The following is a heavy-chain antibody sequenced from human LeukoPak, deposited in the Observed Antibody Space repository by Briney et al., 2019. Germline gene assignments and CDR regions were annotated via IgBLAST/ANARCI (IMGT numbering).Heavy chain of an antibody. CDR1: GGTFISYA. CDR2: ISPILGIA. V-gene: IGHV1-69*04. CDR3: AVRPDALDS. Sequence: GSSVKVSCKDSGGTFISYAISWVGQAPGQGLEWQGRISPILGIANYAQKFQGRVTIPADQAASTAYMELSSLISEDTAVYCCAVRPDALDSWGQGTMVAVCS. J-gene: IGHJ3*02.